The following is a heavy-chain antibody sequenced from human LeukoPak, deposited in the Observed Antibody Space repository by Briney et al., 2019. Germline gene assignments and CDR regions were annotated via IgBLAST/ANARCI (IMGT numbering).Heavy chain of an antibody. D-gene: IGHD5-18*01. Sequence: GESPKISCKGSGYSFTTYWIGWVRQMPGKGLEWMGIIYPGNSDTRYSPSFQGQVTISADKSISTAYLQWSSLKASDTAMYYCARSRSGYSYGYTFDYWGQGTLVTVSS. CDR1: GYSFTTYW. CDR3: ARSRSGYSYGYTFDY. V-gene: IGHV5-51*01. CDR2: IYPGNSDT. J-gene: IGHJ4*02.